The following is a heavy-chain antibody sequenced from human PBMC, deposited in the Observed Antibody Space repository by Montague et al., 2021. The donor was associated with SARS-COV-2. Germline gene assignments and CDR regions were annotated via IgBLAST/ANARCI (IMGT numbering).Heavy chain of an antibody. Sequence: SLRLSCAASGFTFSSYAMHWVRQAPGKGLEWVAVITCDGSNKYYADSVRGRFTISRDNSKNTLYLQMNSLRAEDTALYYCARGYSGSYYSYFDYWGQGTLVTVSS. CDR2: ITCDGSNK. D-gene: IGHD1-26*01. V-gene: IGHV3-30*04. CDR1: GFTFSSYA. J-gene: IGHJ4*02. CDR3: ARGYSGSYYSYFDY.